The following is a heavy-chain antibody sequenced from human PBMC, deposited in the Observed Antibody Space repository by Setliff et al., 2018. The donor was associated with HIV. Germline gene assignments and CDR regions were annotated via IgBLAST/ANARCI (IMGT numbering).Heavy chain of an antibody. V-gene: IGHV1-2*02. CDR3: ARDRRAGVYYYTDV. J-gene: IGHJ6*03. CDR1: GYIFTGYY. D-gene: IGHD7-27*01. CDR2: INPDNGRT. Sequence: VASVKVSCKASGYIFTGYYMHWVRRAPGQGFEWMGWINPDNGRTQYGQKFQGRLTLTRDTSTRTAYMELSGLTFDDTAMYYCARDRRAGVYYYTDVWGTGTTVTVSS.